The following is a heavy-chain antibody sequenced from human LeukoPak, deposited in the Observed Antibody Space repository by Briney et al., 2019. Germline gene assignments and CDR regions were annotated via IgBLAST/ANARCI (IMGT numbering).Heavy chain of an antibody. CDR3: ATRAMGTKSIDY. Sequence: PSETLSLTCTVSGGSISLSDYFWGWIRQPPGKGLEWIGSMYYSGSTYYSPPLKSRVTMSVDTLKNQFSLKLSSVTAADTAIYYCATRAMGTKSIDYWGQGTLVTVSS. V-gene: IGHV4-39*01. D-gene: IGHD1-14*01. CDR2: MYYSGST. CDR1: GGSISLSDYF. J-gene: IGHJ4*02.